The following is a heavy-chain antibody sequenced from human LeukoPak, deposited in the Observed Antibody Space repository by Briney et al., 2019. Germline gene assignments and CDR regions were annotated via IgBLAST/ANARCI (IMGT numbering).Heavy chain of an antibody. CDR3: ARYTVVPVFDY. Sequence: PSETLSLTCTVSGGSISSGDYYWSWIRQPPGTGLEWIGYIYYSGSTYYNPSLKSRVTISVDTSKNQFSLKLSSVTAADTAVYYCARYTVVPVFDYWGQGTLVTVSS. D-gene: IGHD2-2*01. CDR1: GGSISSGDYY. V-gene: IGHV4-30-4*08. J-gene: IGHJ4*02. CDR2: IYYSGST.